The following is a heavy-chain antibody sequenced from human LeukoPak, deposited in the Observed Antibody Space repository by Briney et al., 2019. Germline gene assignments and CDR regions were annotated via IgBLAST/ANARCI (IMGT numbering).Heavy chain of an antibody. Sequence: GGSLRLSCAASGFTFSSYAMHWVRRAPGKGLEWVAVISYDGSNKYYADSVKGRFTISRDNSKNTVYLQMNSLRTEDTAVYHCAKDLAGSYYAGGQRYYFDYWGQGTLVTVSS. J-gene: IGHJ4*02. D-gene: IGHD3-10*01. CDR2: ISYDGSNK. V-gene: IGHV3-30-3*01. CDR3: AKDLAGSYYAGGQRYYFDY. CDR1: GFTFSSYA.